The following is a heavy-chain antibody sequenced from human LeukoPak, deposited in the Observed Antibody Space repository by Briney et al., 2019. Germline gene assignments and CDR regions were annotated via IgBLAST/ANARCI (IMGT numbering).Heavy chain of an antibody. Sequence: GGSLRLSCAASGFTFSDTLMTWVRQAPGKGLEWVATIKPDGSEKYYVGSVRGRFTISRVNAENSLYLQMNSLRAEDTAVYHCTKGGYSTSWYWIYWGQGTLVTVSS. D-gene: IGHD2-2*01. V-gene: IGHV3-7*03. CDR2: IKPDGSEK. CDR3: TKGGYSTSWYWIY. J-gene: IGHJ4*02. CDR1: GFTFSDTL.